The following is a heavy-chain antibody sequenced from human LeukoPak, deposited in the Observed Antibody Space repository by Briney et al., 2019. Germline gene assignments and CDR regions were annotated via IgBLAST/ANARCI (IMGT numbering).Heavy chain of an antibody. CDR1: GGSISSSSYY. CDR2: IYYSGSY. D-gene: IGHD2-2*01. V-gene: IGHV4-39*01. Sequence: LETLSLTCTVSGGSISSSSYYWGWIRQPPGKGMAWIGSIYYSGSYYYNPSLKSRVTISVDTSKNQFSLKLSSVTAADTAVYYCARLVVPAAMGFDPWGQGTLVTVSS. J-gene: IGHJ5*02. CDR3: ARLVVPAAMGFDP.